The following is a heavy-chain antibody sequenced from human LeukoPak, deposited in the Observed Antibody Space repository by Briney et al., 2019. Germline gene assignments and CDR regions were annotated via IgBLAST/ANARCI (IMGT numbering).Heavy chain of an antibody. V-gene: IGHV6-1*01. Sequence: SQTLSLTCAIYGDSVSSNSATWNWIRQSPSRGLEWLGRTYYRSKWYNDYAVSVKSRININTDTSKNQFSLQLNSVTPEDTAVYYCARRTDYHNYLDYWGQGTLVTVSS. CDR1: GDSVSSNSAT. J-gene: IGHJ4*02. D-gene: IGHD3-16*01. CDR3: ARRTDYHNYLDY. CDR2: TYYRSKWYN.